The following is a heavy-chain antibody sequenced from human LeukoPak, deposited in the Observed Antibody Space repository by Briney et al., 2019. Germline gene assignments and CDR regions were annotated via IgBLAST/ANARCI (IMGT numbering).Heavy chain of an antibody. J-gene: IGHJ4*02. D-gene: IGHD2-15*01. CDR2: AYYSGHT. CDR1: GGSISDNY. V-gene: IGHV4-59*08. Sequence: SETLSLTCTVSGGSISDNYWSWIRQPPGKGLEWIGYAYYSGHTNYNSSLKSRVTMSLDTSKSQFSLRLSSVTAADTAVFFCARHPFATPFDYWGPGTLVTVSS. CDR3: ARHPFATPFDY.